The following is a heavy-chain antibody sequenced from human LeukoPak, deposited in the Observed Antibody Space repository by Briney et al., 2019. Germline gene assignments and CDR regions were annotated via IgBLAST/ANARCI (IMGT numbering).Heavy chain of an antibody. V-gene: IGHV3-30*18. CDR2: ISYDGSNK. CDR1: GFTFSSYG. Sequence: GGSLRLSCAASGFTFSSYGMHWVRQAPGKGLEWVAVISYDGSNKYYADSVKGRFTISRDNSKNTLYLQMNSLRAEDTAVYYCANQGLVAPGAFDIWGQGTMVTVSS. D-gene: IGHD1-26*01. CDR3: ANQGLVAPGAFDI. J-gene: IGHJ3*02.